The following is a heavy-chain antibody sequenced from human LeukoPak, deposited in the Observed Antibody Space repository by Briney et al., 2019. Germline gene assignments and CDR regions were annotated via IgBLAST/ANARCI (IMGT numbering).Heavy chain of an antibody. CDR2: IYYSGST. CDR3: ASVIAVAGCFDY. CDR1: GGPISSYY. D-gene: IGHD6-19*01. J-gene: IGHJ4*02. Sequence: SETLSLTCTVSGGPISSYYWSWIRQHPGKGLEWIGYIYYSGSTYYNPSLKSRVTISVDTSKNQFSLKLSSVTAADTAVYYCASVIAVAGCFDYWGQGTLVTVSS. V-gene: IGHV4-59*06.